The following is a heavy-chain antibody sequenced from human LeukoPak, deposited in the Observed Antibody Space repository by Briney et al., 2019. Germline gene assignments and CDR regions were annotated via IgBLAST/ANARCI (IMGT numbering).Heavy chain of an antibody. CDR3: ATDLKVYGSGSYYDYYYYYMDV. CDR2: ISSSGNTT. V-gene: IGHV3-11*04. CDR1: GFTFSSYD. Sequence: KPGESLRLSCAASGFTFSSYDMSWIRQAPGKGLEWVSYISSSGNTTYNADSVKGRFIITRDNAKNSLYLQMNSLRAEDTAVYYCATDLKVYGSGSYYDYYYYYMDVWGKGTTVTISS. D-gene: IGHD3-10*01. J-gene: IGHJ6*03.